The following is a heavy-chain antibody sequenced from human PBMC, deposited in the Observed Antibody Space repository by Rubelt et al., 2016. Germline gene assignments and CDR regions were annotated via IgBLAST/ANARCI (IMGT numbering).Heavy chain of an antibody. D-gene: IGHD3-10*01. V-gene: IGHV4-34*01. Sequence: QVQLQQWGAGLLKPSETLSLTCAVYGGSFSGYYWSWIRQPPGKGLEWIGEINHSGSTNYNPSLKSRVTISVDTSKNQFSLKLGSVTAADTAVYYCARVRYYGSGSYAFDPWGQGTLVTVSS. CDR3: ARVRYYGSGSYAFDP. CDR2: INHSGST. CDR1: GGSFSGYY. J-gene: IGHJ5*02.